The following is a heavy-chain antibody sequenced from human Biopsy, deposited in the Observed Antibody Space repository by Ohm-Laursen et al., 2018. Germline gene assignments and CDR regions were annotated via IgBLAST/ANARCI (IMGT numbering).Heavy chain of an antibody. CDR3: ARDRDRRGWFDP. Sequence: PSDTLSLTCTVSGGSLSSYPWSWIRQPAGKGLEWIGQIYTSGITNYNPSLKSRVTMSVDTSKNKFSLRVSSVTAADTAVYYCARDRDRRGWFDPWGQGTLVTVSS. J-gene: IGHJ5*02. CDR1: GGSLSSYP. CDR2: IYTSGIT. V-gene: IGHV4-4*07. D-gene: IGHD1-14*01.